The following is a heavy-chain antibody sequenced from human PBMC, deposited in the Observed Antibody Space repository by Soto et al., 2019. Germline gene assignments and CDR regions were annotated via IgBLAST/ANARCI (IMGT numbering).Heavy chain of an antibody. V-gene: IGHV1-18*04. Sequence: QVQLVQSGADVKKPGASIKVSCKASGYTFTTYGITWVRQAPGQGLEWMGWISGNNENPNYAQKFQGRVTMTTDSSTATAYMELRRLTSDDTAVYYCARTGDFAGSFDYWGQGTLVTVSS. CDR3: ARTGDFAGSFDY. J-gene: IGHJ4*02. CDR2: ISGNNENP. D-gene: IGHD4-17*01. CDR1: GYTFTTYG.